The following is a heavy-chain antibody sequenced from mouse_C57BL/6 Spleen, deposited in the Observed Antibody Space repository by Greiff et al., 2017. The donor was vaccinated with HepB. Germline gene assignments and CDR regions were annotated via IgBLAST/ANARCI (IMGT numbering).Heavy chain of an antibody. CDR2: INPSSGYT. Sequence: VQLQQSGAELARPGASVKMSCKASGYTFTSYTMHWVKQRPGQGLEWIGYINPSSGYTKYNQKFKDKATLTADKSSSTAYMQLGSLTSEEAAVYYCARPIGSDEVPYFDYWGQGTTLTVSS. J-gene: IGHJ2*01. CDR1: GYTFTSYT. D-gene: IGHD2-3*01. V-gene: IGHV1-4*01. CDR3: ARPIGSDEVPYFDY.